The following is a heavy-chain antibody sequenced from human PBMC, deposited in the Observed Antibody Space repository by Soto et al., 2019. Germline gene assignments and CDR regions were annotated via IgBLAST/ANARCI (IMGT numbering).Heavy chain of an antibody. D-gene: IGHD3-10*01. CDR3: ARDWRAMVRGISQRMGGMDV. Sequence: PGGSLRLSCAASGFTFSSYWMHWVRQAPGKGLVWVSRINSDGSSTSYADSVKGRFTISRDNAKNTLYLQMNSLRAEDTAVYYCARDWRAMVRGISQRMGGMDVWGQGTTVTVSS. V-gene: IGHV3-74*01. CDR1: GFTFSSYW. J-gene: IGHJ6*02. CDR2: INSDGSST.